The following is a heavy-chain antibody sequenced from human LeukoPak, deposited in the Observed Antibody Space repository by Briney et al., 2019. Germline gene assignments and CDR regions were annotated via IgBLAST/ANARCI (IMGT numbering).Heavy chain of an antibody. V-gene: IGHV3-20*04. CDR1: GFTFDDYG. J-gene: IGHJ4*02. CDR3: ARDQYSSRWFDY. CDR2: INWNGGST. D-gene: IGHD6-19*01. Sequence: GGSLRLSCAASGFTFDDYGMSWVRQAPGKRLEWVSGINWNGGSTGYADSVKGRFTISRDNAKNSLYLQMNSLRAEDTALYYCARDQYSSRWFDYWGQGTLVTVSA.